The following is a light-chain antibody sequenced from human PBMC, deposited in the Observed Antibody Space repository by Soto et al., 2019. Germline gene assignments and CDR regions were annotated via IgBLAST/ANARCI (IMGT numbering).Light chain of an antibody. J-gene: IGKJ2*01. CDR3: QQYYSYSYT. CDR2: KAS. CDR1: QSISSW. Sequence: DIQMTQSPSTLSASVGDRVTITCRASQSISSWLAWYQQKPGKAPNLLISKASSLESGVPSRFSGSGSGTEFTHTISSLQPDDFATYYCQQYYSYSYTFGQGTKLEIK. V-gene: IGKV1-5*03.